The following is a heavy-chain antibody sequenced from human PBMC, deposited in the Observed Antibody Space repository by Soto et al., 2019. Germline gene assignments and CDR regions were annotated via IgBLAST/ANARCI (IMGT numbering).Heavy chain of an antibody. CDR3: ARRQISPPTRGAAAARGGMDV. Sequence: QAQLVESVGGVVQPGGSLRLSCAASGFTFNNYGMHCVRQAPGTGLQWVAVICNDGSGYYYANSVTSRFTISRDNSKNTLYLQMSSLRAEDTAVYFCARRQISPPTRGAAAARGGMDVWGHGTTVTVSS. D-gene: IGHD6-13*01. CDR2: ICNDGSGY. V-gene: IGHV3-33*01. CDR1: GFTFNNYG. J-gene: IGHJ6*02.